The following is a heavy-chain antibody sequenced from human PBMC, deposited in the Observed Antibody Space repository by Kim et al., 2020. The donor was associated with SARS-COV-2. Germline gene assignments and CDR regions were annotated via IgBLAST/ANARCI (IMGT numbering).Heavy chain of an antibody. D-gene: IGHD3-10*01. CDR3: AKAHLVRVTGSYYYFDY. Sequence: GGSLRLSCAASGFTFSSYAMSWVRQAPGQGLEWVSVISGSGGSTYYADSVKGRFTISRDNSKNTLYLQMNSLRAEDTAVYYCAKAHLVRVTGSYYYFDYWGQGTLVTVSS. J-gene: IGHJ4*02. CDR2: ISGSGGST. V-gene: IGHV3-23*01. CDR1: GFTFSSYA.